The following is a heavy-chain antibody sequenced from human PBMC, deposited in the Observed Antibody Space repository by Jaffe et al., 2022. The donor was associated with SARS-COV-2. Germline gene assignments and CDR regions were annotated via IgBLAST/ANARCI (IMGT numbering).Heavy chain of an antibody. D-gene: IGHD3-22*01. CDR2: IKSKTDGGTT. J-gene: IGHJ4*02. CDR3: TTDVRGEDYDSSGYYYLDY. CDR1: GFTFSNAW. Sequence: EVQLVESGGGLVKPGGSLRLSCAASGFTFSNAWMSWVRQAPGKGLEWVGRIKSKTDGGTTDYAAPVKGRFTISRDDSKNTLYLQMNSLKTEDTAVYYCTTDVRGEDYDSSGYYYLDYWGQGTLVTVSS. V-gene: IGHV3-15*01.